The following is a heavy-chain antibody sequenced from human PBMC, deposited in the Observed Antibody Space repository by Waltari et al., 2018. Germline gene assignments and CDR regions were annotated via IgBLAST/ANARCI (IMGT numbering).Heavy chain of an antibody. V-gene: IGHV1-69*01. J-gene: IGHJ2*01. CDR3: ARHPSMVYWYFDL. Sequence: QVQLVRSGDEVKTPGSSVNVSCKASGGSFSSYALRWVRQAPGQGLEWMGGIIPIFCTATYAQKFHGIVTSTADESTSTAYMELSSLRSEDTAVYYGARHPSMVYWYFDLWGRGTLVTVSS. CDR2: IIPIFCTA. D-gene: IGHD3-10*01. CDR1: GGSFSSYA.